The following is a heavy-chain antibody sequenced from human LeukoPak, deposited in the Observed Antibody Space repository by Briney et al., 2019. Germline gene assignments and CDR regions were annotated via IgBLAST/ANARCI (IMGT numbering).Heavy chain of an antibody. CDR1: GFTFNTYS. CDR2: ISDNSNYI. D-gene: IGHD4-17*01. V-gene: IGHV3-21*01. J-gene: IGHJ4*02. CDR3: ARDLTTVTTL. Sequence: PGGSLRLSCAASGFTFNTYSMNWVRQAPGKGLEWVSSISDNSNYIYYSDSVEGRFTISRDNAKNSLYLQMNSLRVEDTAVYYCARDLTTVTTLWGQGTLVTVSS.